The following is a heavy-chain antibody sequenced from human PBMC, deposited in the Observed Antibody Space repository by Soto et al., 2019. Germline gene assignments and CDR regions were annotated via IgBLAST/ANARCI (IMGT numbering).Heavy chain of an antibody. CDR2: IYYSGST. CDR3: ARARAVTTDFDY. V-gene: IGHV4-59*01. Sequence: SETLSLTCTVSGGSISSYYWSWIRQPPGKGLEWIGCIYYSGSTNYNPSLKSRVTISVDTSKNQFSLKLSSVTAADTAVYYCARARAVTTDFDYWGQGTLVTVSS. J-gene: IGHJ4*02. CDR1: GGSISSYY. D-gene: IGHD4-4*01.